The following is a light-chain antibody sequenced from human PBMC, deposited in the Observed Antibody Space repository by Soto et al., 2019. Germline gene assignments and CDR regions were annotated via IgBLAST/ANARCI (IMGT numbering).Light chain of an antibody. V-gene: IGLV1-40*01. J-gene: IGLJ2*01. CDR1: GSNIGAGYD. CDR2: GNS. Sequence: QSVLTQPPSVSGALGQRVTISCTGSGSNIGAGYDVHWYQQLPGTAPKLLIYGNSNRPSGVPDRFSGSKSGTSASLAITGLQAEDEADYYCQSYDSSLSGVVFGGGTKVTVL. CDR3: QSYDSSLSGVV.